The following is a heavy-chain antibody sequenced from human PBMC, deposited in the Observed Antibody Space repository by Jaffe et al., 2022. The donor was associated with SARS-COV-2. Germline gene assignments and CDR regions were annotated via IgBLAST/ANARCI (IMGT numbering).Heavy chain of an antibody. CDR2: IRNKANSYTT. J-gene: IGHJ4*02. Sequence: EVQLVESGGGLVQPGGSLRLSCAASGFTFSDHYMDWVRQAPGKGLEWVGRIRNKANSYTTEYAASVRGRFTISRDDSQNLVFLQMNSLKTEDTAVYYCVRVQSTTYGRDYFDYWGQGTLVTVSS. CDR1: GFTFSDHY. D-gene: IGHD3-10*02. CDR3: VRVQSTTYGRDYFDY. V-gene: IGHV3-72*01.